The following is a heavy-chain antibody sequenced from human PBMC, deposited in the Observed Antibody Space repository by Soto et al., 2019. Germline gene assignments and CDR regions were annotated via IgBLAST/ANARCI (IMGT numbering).Heavy chain of an antibody. J-gene: IGHJ4*02. CDR1: GFTFSSYA. D-gene: IGHD6-19*01. Sequence: EVQLLESGGGLVQSGGSLRLSCGASGFTFSSYAMSWVRQAPGKGLEWVSAISGSGISTYYADSVKGRFTISRDNSKNTLYLQMNSLRAEDTAVYYCAKEYEYSSGWERIDYWGQGTLVTVSS. V-gene: IGHV3-23*01. CDR2: ISGSGIST. CDR3: AKEYEYSSGWERIDY.